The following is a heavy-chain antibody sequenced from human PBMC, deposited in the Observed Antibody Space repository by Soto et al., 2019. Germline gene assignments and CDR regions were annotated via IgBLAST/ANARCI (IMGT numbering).Heavy chain of an antibody. D-gene: IGHD1-26*01. CDR1: GGSISSGGYY. CDR3: AREQRSATKTTYNWFDP. CDR2: IYYSGST. V-gene: IGHV4-31*03. J-gene: IGHJ5*02. Sequence: SETLSLTCTVSGGSISSGGYYWSWIRQHPGKGLEWIGYIYYSGSTNYNPSLKSRVTISVDTSKNQFSLKLSSVTAADTAVYYCAREQRSATKTTYNWFDPWGQGTLVTVSS.